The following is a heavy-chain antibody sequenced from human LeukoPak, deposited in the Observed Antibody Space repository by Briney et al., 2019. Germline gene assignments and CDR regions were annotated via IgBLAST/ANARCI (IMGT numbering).Heavy chain of an antibody. J-gene: IGHJ5*02. CDR2: IQGDGSNK. V-gene: IGHV3-7*05. D-gene: IGHD6-13*01. CDR1: GFTFSSYW. CDR3: VRHIAATVP. Sequence: GGSLRLSCAASGFTFSSYWMSWVRQAPGKGLEWVANIQGDGSNKNYADSVKGRFTISRDNAKSTLYLQMNSLRAEDTAVYYCVRHIAATVPWGQGTLVTVSS.